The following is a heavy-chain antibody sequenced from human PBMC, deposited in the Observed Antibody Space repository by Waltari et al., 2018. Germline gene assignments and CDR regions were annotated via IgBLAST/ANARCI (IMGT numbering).Heavy chain of an antibody. CDR3: ARASLRDGSGSYYGMDV. J-gene: IGHJ6*02. CDR1: GFTVSSNY. Sequence: EVQLVESGGGLIQPGGSLRLSCAASGFTVSSNYMSWVRQAPGKGRECVLVIDSGGSAYYADSVKGRFTITRNKSKNTLYLQMNSLRAEDTAVYYCARASLRDGSGSYYGMDVWGQGTTVTVSS. V-gene: IGHV3-53*01. CDR2: IDSGGSA. D-gene: IGHD3-10*01.